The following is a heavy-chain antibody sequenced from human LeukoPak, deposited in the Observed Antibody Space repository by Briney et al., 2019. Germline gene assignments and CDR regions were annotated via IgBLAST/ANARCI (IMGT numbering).Heavy chain of an antibody. CDR3: AKGRDSGSYHPPFAY. CDR2: ISGSGGST. Sequence: GGSLRLSCAASGFTFSSYGMSWVRQAPGKGLEWVSAISGSGGSTYYADSVKGRFTISRDNSKNTLYMQMNRLRAEDTAVYYCAKGRDSGSYHPPFAYWGQGTLVTVSS. D-gene: IGHD1-26*01. CDR1: GFTFSSYG. V-gene: IGHV3-23*01. J-gene: IGHJ4*02.